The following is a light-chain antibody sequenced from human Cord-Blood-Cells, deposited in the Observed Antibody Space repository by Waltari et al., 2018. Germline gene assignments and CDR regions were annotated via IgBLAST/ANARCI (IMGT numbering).Light chain of an antibody. Sequence: HSDPTQPDSASRSPGPSLTLYCTGTSRYVGGTNSVTWYQQHPGTAPKLMIYDVSNRPSGVSKRFSGSKSGNTASLTISGLQAEDEADYYCSSYTSSSTWVFGGGTKLTVL. V-gene: IGLV2-14*01. J-gene: IGLJ3*02. CDR2: DVS. CDR3: SSYTSSSTWV. CDR1: SRYVGGTNS.